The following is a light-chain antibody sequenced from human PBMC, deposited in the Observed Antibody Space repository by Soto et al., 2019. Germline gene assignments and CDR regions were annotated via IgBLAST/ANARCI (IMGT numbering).Light chain of an antibody. CDR2: GNS. CDR1: SSNIGAGYD. J-gene: IGLJ1*01. V-gene: IGLV1-40*01. CDR3: QSSATSLSGYF. Sequence: HSELTQAPSVSGAPGQRGSISCTGSSSNIGAGYDVHWYQQLPGTAPKLLIYGNSNRPSGVPDRFSGSKSGTSASLAITGLQAEDEADYYSQSSATSLSGYFFGPGTKVTVL.